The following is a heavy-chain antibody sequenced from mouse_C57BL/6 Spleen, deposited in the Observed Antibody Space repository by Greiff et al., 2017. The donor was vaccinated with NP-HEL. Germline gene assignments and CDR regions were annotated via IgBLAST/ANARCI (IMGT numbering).Heavy chain of an antibody. CDR1: GFTFSDYG. V-gene: IGHV5-17*01. Sequence: EVMLVESGGGLVKPGGSLKLSCAASGFTFSDYGMHWVRQAPEKGLEWVAYISSGSSTIYYADTVKGRFTISRDNAKNTLFLQMTSLRSEDTAMYYCARPLRIRYAMDYWGQGTSVTVSS. CDR2: ISSGSSTI. J-gene: IGHJ4*01. CDR3: ARPLRIRYAMDY.